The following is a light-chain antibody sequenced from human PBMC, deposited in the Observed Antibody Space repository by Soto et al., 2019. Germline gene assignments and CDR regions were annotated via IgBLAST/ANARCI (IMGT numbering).Light chain of an antibody. J-gene: IGKJ1*01. Sequence: DIQMTQSPSTLSASVGDRVTITCRASQSIIVWLAWYQQKPGKAPKVLIWDASSLQRGVPSRFSGSGSGTEFTLTISSLQPDDFATYYCQQYNNYATWTFGQGTQVEIK. CDR2: DAS. CDR3: QQYNNYATWT. V-gene: IGKV1-5*01. CDR1: QSIIVW.